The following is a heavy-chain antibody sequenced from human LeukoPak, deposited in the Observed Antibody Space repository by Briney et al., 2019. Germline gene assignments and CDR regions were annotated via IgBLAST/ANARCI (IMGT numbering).Heavy chain of an antibody. V-gene: IGHV4-34*01. Sequence: PSETLSLTCAVYGGSFSAYYWSWIRQPPGKGLEWIGEINHSGSTNYNPSLNSRVTILVDRSKTQFSLKLNSVTAADTAVYYCARNFLRPSWYFDLWGRGTLVTVSS. CDR2: INHSGST. J-gene: IGHJ2*01. D-gene: IGHD3-3*01. CDR3: ARNFLRPSWYFDL. CDR1: GGSFSAYY.